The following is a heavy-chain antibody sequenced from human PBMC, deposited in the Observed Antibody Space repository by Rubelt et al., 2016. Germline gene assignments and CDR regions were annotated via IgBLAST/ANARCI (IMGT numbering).Heavy chain of an antibody. CDR1: GYPFNRAA. CDR2: INTKTGNP. J-gene: IGHJ6*02. CDR3: ARLRYSTRWYDDRERGLDV. V-gene: IGHV7-4-1*02. D-gene: IGHD6-13*01. Sequence: QVQLVQSGAEVKKPGASVQVSCKASGYPFNRAAINWVRQAPGQGPEWMGWINTKTGNPLYAPGLTGLLWCSLDTSVCEEYLQFTSLRAEEAAIYDGARLRYSTRWYDDRERGLDVWGQGTTVTVSS.